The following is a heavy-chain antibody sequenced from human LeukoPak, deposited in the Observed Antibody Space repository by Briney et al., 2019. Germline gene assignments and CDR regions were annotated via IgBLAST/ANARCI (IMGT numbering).Heavy chain of an antibody. D-gene: IGHD6-13*01. CDR3: ARGSSSSSWYWGATPDWFDP. J-gene: IGHJ5*02. V-gene: IGHV4-59*01. CDR1: GGSISSYY. Sequence: TSETLSLTCTVSGGSISSYYWSWIRQPPGKGLEWIGYIYYSGSTNYNPSLKSRVTISVDTSKNQFSLKLSSVTAADTAVYYCARGSSSSSWYWGATPDWFDPWGQGTLVTVSS. CDR2: IYYSGST.